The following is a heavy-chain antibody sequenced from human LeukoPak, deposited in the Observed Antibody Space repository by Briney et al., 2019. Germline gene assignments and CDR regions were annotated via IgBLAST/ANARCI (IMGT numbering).Heavy chain of an antibody. CDR3: ASTEGTSTYSAWGSYRLDY. CDR1: GFTFSSSA. Sequence: PGVCLRLSCEASGFTFSSSAMSWVRQAPGKGLEWVTAITGRGGTTYYADSVKGRFTISRDNSKNTLYLQMNNLRAEDTAGYYCASTEGTSTYSAWGSYRLDYWGQGTLVTVSS. V-gene: IGHV3-23*01. J-gene: IGHJ4*02. CDR2: ITGRGGTT. D-gene: IGHD3-16*02.